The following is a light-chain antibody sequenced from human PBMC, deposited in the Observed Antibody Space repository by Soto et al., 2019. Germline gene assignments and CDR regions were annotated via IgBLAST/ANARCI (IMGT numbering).Light chain of an antibody. CDR2: AAS. CDR3: QQSHSIPFT. Sequence: DIQMTQSPSSLSASVGDRVTITCRASQSISSYLNWYQQKPGKAPKLLIYAASSLQSGVPSRFSGSGSGTDLTLTISSLQPEDFATYYYQQSHSIPFTFGPGTKVDTK. CDR1: QSISSY. J-gene: IGKJ3*01. V-gene: IGKV1-39*01.